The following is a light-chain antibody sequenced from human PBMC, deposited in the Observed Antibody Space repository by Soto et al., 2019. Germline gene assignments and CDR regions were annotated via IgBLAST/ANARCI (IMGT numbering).Light chain of an antibody. CDR1: QGISNY. J-gene: IGKJ2*01. CDR2: AAS. Sequence: DIQMTQSPSSLSASVGDRVTITCRASQGISNYLAWYQQKPGKVPKLLIYAASTLQSGVPSRFSGSGSGTEFPLTISSLQPEDVAAYYCQRYNSAPPYTFGQGTKLEIK. V-gene: IGKV1-27*01. CDR3: QRYNSAPPYT.